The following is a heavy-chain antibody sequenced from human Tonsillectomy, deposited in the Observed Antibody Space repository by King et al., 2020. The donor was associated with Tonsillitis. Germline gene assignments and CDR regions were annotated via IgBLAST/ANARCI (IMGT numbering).Heavy chain of an antibody. CDR1: GGTFSSYS. CDR2: IIPLFRTT. CDR3: ARDCSGGTCFEY. J-gene: IGHJ4*02. V-gene: IGHV1-69*01. Sequence: QLVQSGAEVKKPGSSVKVSCKSSGGTFSSYSISWIRQAPGQGLEWMGGIIPLFRTTSYAQKFQGRVTITADDSTSTAYLELSGLRSEDTAVYYCARDCSGGTCFEYWGQGALIPVSS. D-gene: IGHD2-15*01.